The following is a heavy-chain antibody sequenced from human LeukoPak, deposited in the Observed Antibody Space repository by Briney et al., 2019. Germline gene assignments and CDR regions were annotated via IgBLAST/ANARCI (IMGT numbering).Heavy chain of an antibody. CDR3: ARDGGVEGAAAGYYYYMDV. Sequence: GGSLRLSCAASGFTFSSYAMSWVRQAPGRGLEWVSAISGSGGSTYYADSVKGRFTISRDNAKNSLFLQMNSLRAEDTAVYYCARDGGVEGAAAGYYYYMDVWGKGTTVTVS. J-gene: IGHJ6*03. V-gene: IGHV3-23*01. CDR2: ISGSGGST. D-gene: IGHD6-13*01. CDR1: GFTFSSYA.